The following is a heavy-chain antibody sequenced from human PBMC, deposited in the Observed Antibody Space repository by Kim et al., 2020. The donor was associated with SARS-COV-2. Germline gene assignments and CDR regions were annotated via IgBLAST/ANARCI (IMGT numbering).Heavy chain of an antibody. CDR1: GFTFSGSS. D-gene: IGHD3-3*02. V-gene: IGHV3-73*01. CDR2: IRSRANSYAT. Sequence: GGPLRLPCAVSGFTFSGSSMHWVRQASGKGLEWVGRIRSRANSYATSYGAAGKGRFIISREDSKNTAFLQVNSLKTEVTAVNYCTRIPATTLAFWCVFDV. CDR3: TRIPATTLAFWCVFDV. J-gene: IGHJ3*01.